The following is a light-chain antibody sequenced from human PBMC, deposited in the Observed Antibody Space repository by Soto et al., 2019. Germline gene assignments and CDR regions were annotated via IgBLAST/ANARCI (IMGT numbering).Light chain of an antibody. Sequence: QSVLTQPASVSGSPGQSVTISCAGTSSDVGAYNYVSWYQHHPGKVPKLMIYEISLRPSGVSHRFSGSKSGNTASLTISGLQAEDEADYYCTSYTSRSTDVLGSGTKVNV. CDR2: EIS. V-gene: IGLV2-14*01. J-gene: IGLJ1*01. CDR1: SSDVGAYNY. CDR3: TSYTSRSTDV.